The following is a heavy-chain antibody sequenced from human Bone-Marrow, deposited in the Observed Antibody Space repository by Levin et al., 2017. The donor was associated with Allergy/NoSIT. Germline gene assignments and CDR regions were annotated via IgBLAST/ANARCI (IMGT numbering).Heavy chain of an antibody. CDR1: GFPFTSYA. D-gene: IGHD2-2*01. Sequence: GGSLRLSCAASGFPFTSYAFHWVRQAPGKGLEWVAVISYDGYHKYFVDSEKGRFTISRDNSQTTVYLQMNSLRAEDTALYYCAKSDMRSLAPAASLDVWGQGTTVTVSS. J-gene: IGHJ6*02. V-gene: IGHV3-30*18. CDR2: ISYDGYHK. CDR3: AKSDMRSLAPAASLDV.